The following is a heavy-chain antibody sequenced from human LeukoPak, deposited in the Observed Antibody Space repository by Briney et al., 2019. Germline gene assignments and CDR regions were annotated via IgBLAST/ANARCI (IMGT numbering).Heavy chain of an antibody. Sequence: PGGSLRLSCAASGFTFNTYTVSWVRQAPGKGLEWVSSITASSVYIYYLDSVKGRFTISRDNAKNSLYLQMNSLRAEDTAVYYCARDDSASAGIEYWGQGTLVTVSS. J-gene: IGHJ4*02. CDR2: ITASSVYI. CDR3: ARDDSASAGIEY. V-gene: IGHV3-21*01. CDR1: GFTFNTYT. D-gene: IGHD3-10*01.